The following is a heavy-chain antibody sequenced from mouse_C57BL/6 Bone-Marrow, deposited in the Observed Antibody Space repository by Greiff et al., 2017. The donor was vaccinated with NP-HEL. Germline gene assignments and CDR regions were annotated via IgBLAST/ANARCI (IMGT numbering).Heavy chain of an antibody. CDR3: ARNAGYGSSHWYFDV. J-gene: IGHJ1*03. CDR2: IWTGGGT. D-gene: IGHD1-1*01. Sequence: VQRVESGPGLVAPSQSLSITCTVSGFSLTSYAISWVRQPPGKGLEWLGVIWTGGGTNYNSALKSRLSISKDNSKSQVFLKMNSLQTDDTARYYCARNAGYGSSHWYFDVWGTGTTVTVSS. V-gene: IGHV2-9-1*01. CDR1: GFSLTSYA.